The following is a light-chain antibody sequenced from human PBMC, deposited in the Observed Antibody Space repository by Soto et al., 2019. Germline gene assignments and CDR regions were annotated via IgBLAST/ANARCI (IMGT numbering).Light chain of an antibody. Sequence: VMTQSQATLSVSPGERATLSCRASQSVSSYLAWYQQKPGQAPRLLIFDASNRATGIPARFSGSGSGTDFTLTISSLEPEDFAVYYCQQRSNWPITFGQGTRLEIK. CDR1: QSVSSY. CDR2: DAS. V-gene: IGKV3-11*01. J-gene: IGKJ5*01. CDR3: QQRSNWPIT.